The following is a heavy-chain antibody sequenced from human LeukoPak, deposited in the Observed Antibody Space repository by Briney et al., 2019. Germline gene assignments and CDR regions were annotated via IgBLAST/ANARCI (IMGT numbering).Heavy chain of an antibody. Sequence: PGGSLRLSCAASGFTFSSYAMHWVRQAPGKGLEWVAVISYDGSNKYYADSVKGRFTISKNTLYLQMNSLRAEDTAVYYCAKTPAAIGHWFDPWGQGTLVTVSS. D-gene: IGHD2-2*01. CDR1: GFTFSSYA. V-gene: IGHV3-30*04. CDR2: ISYDGSNK. J-gene: IGHJ5*02. CDR3: AKTPAAIGHWFDP.